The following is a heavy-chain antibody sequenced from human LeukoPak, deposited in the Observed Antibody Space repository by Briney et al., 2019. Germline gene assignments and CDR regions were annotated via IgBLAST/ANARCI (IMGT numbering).Heavy chain of an antibody. CDR3: AKDGYNYYVDY. CDR2: MSEDGSEK. Sequence: GGSLRLSCAASGLTFSSYWMCWVRQAPGKGLEWVANMSEDGSEKYYLNSVKGRFTISRDNAKNSVYLQMNSLRAEDTAVYYCAKDGYNYYVDYWGQGTLVTVSS. V-gene: IGHV3-7*01. CDR1: GLTFSSYW. J-gene: IGHJ4*02. D-gene: IGHD5-24*01.